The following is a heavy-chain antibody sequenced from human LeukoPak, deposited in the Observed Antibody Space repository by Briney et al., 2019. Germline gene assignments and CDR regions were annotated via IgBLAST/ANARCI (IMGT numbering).Heavy chain of an antibody. CDR1: GGSISSYY. Sequence: SETLSLTCSVSGGSISSYYWSWIRQPPGKGLEWIGYIYHSGSTYYNPSLKSRVTMSVDTSKNQFSLNLNSVTAADTAVYYCARDLPIAARPNAFDIWGQGTVVTVSS. J-gene: IGHJ3*02. CDR3: ARDLPIAARPNAFDI. D-gene: IGHD6-6*01. CDR2: IYHSGST. V-gene: IGHV4-59*12.